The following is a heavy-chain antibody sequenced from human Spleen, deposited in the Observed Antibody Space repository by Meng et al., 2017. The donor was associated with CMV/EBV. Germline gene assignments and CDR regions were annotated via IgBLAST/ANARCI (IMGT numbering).Heavy chain of an antibody. V-gene: IGHV4-34*01. CDR1: GGSFSGYY. D-gene: IGHD4-17*01. CDR3: ARVVDYGDYVPFDY. Sequence: QLQLKQWAAGRLKPSETLSLTCAVYGGSFSGYYWSWIRQPPGKGLEWIGEINHSGSTNYNPSLKSRVTISVDTSKNQFSLKLSSVTAADTAVYYCARVVDYGDYVPFDYWGQGTLVTVSS. CDR2: INHSGST. J-gene: IGHJ4*02.